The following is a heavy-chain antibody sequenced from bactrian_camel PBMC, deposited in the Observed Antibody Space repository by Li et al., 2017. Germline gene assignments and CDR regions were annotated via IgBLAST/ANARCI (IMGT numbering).Heavy chain of an antibody. D-gene: IGHD2*01. J-gene: IGHJ4*01. V-gene: IGHV3S40*01. CDR3: AARRCSRFSPLITWDYDYEYNY. CDR2: IHSGVGTT. Sequence: VQLVESGGGAVQTGGSLRLSCAASGPIYAGYCMGWFRQAPGKGLEGVALIHSGVGTTDYADSVKGRFTISEDIPKNTVYLQLNSLKPEDTSVYYCAARRCSRFSPLITWDYDYEYNYWGQGTQVTVS. CDR1: GPIYAGYC.